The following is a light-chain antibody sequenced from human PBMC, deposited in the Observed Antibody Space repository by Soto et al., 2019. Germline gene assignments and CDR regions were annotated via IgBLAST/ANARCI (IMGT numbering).Light chain of an antibody. J-gene: IGKJ1*01. CDR2: DAS. CDR1: QSISSY. V-gene: IGKV1-5*01. CDR3: QQYNYYWT. Sequence: DIQMTQSPSSLSASVGDRVTITFRASQSISSYLNWYQQKPGKAPKLLIYDASNLESGVPPRFSGSGSGTEFSLTISSLQPDDFGTYYCQQYNYYWTFGQGTKV.